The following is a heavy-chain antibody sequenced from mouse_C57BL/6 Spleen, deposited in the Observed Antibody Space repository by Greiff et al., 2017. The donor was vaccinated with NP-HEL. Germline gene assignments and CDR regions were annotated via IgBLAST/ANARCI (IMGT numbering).Heavy chain of an antibody. D-gene: IGHD1-1*01. J-gene: IGHJ4*01. CDR1: GFSITSDCY. V-gene: IGHV3-3*01. CDR3: ERAYGWAMDY. Sequence: VQLQQSGPSLVRPSQTLSLTCTVTGFSITSDCYWIWIRQLPGNKLEYIGYTFYSGITYYNPSLESRTYITRETSKNQCSLKLSDVTAEDTATCYWERAYGWAMDYWGQGTSVTVSS. CDR2: TFYSGIT.